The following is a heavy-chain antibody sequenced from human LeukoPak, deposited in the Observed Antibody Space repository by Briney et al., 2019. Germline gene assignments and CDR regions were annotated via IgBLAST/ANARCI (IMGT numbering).Heavy chain of an antibody. V-gene: IGHV3-11*06. Sequence: GGSPRLSCAASGFTFSNAWMSWVRQAPGKGLEWVSHINWSSGSTGYGDSVKGRFTISRDNAKNSLYLQMNSLRAEDTAVYYCATWYNWNDRENYYYYGMDVWGQGTTVTVSS. CDR1: GFTFSNAW. CDR2: INWSSGST. CDR3: ATWYNWNDRENYYYYGMDV. D-gene: IGHD1-1*01. J-gene: IGHJ6*02.